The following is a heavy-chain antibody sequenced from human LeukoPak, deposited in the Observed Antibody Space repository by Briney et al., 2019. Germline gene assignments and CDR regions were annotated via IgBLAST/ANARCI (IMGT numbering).Heavy chain of an antibody. CDR2: INHSGST. V-gene: IGHV4-34*01. CDR1: GFTFSNAW. D-gene: IGHD5-12*01. CDR3: ARYPDIRAGD. J-gene: IGHJ4*02. Sequence: GSLRLSCAASGFTFSNAWMSWIRQPPGKGLGWIGEINHSGSTNYNPSLKSRVTISVDTSKNQFSLKLSSVTAADTAVYYCARYPDIRAGDWGQGTLVTVSS.